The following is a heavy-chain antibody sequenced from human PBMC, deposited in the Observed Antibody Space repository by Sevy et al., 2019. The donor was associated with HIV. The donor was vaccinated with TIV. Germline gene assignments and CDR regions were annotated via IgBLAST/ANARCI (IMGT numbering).Heavy chain of an antibody. CDR2: VSYDGSNK. J-gene: IGHJ6*02. CDR1: GFIFTTYG. Sequence: GGSLRLSCAASGFIFTTYGMHWVRQAPGKGLEWVAIVSYDGSNKFYADSVKGRFTISRENSKNTLYLQMNSLRTEDTVVYYCAKEIGSSGGDLYYYGMDVWGQGTTVTVSS. V-gene: IGHV3-30*18. D-gene: IGHD6-19*01. CDR3: AKEIGSSGGDLYYYGMDV.